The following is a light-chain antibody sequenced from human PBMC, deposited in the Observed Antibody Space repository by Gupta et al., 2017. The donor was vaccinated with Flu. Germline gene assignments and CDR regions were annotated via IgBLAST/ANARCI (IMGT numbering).Light chain of an antibody. CDR3: QHYSNFLFI. CDR2: DAY. CDR1: HDISDY. J-gene: IGKJ4*01. Sequence: DIQMTQSPSFLSASIGDRVTITCQASHDISDYINWYQQKPGKAPKLLVYDAYNLQTGVPSRFSGSGSGTYFTLTISSLQPEDIATYFCQHYSNFLFIFGGGTRVEI. V-gene: IGKV1-33*01.